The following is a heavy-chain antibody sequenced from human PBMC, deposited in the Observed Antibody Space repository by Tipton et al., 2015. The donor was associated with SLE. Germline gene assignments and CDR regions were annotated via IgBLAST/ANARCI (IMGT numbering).Heavy chain of an antibody. CDR1: SGSISSSSYY. J-gene: IGHJ6*03. CDR3: ASVSSSSEGDYYYYMDV. D-gene: IGHD6-6*01. CDR2: IYYSGST. V-gene: IGHV4-61*05. Sequence: TLSLTCIVSSGSISSSSYYWGWIRQPPGKGLEWIGYIYYSGSTNYNPSLRGRVTISVDTPKNQFSLKLSSVTAADTAVYYCASVSSSSEGDYYYYMDVWGKGTTVTVSS.